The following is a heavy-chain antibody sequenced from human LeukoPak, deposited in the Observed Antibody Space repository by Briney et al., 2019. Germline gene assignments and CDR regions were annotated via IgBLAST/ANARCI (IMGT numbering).Heavy chain of an antibody. D-gene: IGHD3-10*01. CDR3: ARDGNYYGSGSYGWFDP. Sequence: PSETLSLTCAVYGGSFSGYYWSWIRPPPGKGLEWIGEINHSGSTNYNPSLKSRVTISVDTSKNQFSLKLSSVTAADTAVYYCARDGNYYGSGSYGWFDPWGQGTLVTVSS. J-gene: IGHJ5*02. CDR1: GGSFSGYY. V-gene: IGHV4-34*01. CDR2: INHSGST.